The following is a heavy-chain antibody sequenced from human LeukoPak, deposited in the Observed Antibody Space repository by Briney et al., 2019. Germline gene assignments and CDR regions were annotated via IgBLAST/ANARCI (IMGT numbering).Heavy chain of an antibody. Sequence: ASVKVSCKASGYTFTSYYMHWVRQAPGQGLEWMGIINPSGGSTSYAQKFQGRVTMTRDTSTSTVYMELSSLRSEDTAVYYCARDFALYRDSWSGYLSPPPPRYNWFDPWGQGTLVTVSS. D-gene: IGHD3-3*01. V-gene: IGHV1-46*01. CDR1: GYTFTSYY. CDR3: ARDFALYRDSWSGYLSPPPPRYNWFDP. CDR2: INPSGGST. J-gene: IGHJ5*02.